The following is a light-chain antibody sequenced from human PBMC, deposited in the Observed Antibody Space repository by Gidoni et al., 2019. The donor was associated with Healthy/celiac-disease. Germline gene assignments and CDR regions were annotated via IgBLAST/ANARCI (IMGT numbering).Light chain of an antibody. CDR3: QQYGSSPTWT. J-gene: IGKJ1*01. V-gene: IGKV3-20*01. CDR2: GAS. Sequence: EIVWTQPPGTRSLSPGERATLSCRASQSVSSSYLAWYQQKPGQAPRLLIYGASSRATGIPDRFSGSGSGTDFTLTISRLEPEDFAVYYCQQYGSSPTWTFGQGTKVEIQ. CDR1: QSVSSSY.